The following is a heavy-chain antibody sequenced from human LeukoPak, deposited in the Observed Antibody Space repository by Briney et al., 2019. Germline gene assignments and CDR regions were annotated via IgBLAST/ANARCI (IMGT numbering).Heavy chain of an antibody. D-gene: IGHD4-23*01. J-gene: IGHJ3*01. V-gene: IGHV1-18*01. CDR3: ARADGTNSGTNAFDV. Sequence: ASVKVSCKTSGYRFNVYDILWVRQAPGHGLDYVGWISTYTGRANYAQEFQGRVSMITDTSTSTAYLELTNLTSSDTGLYYCARADGTNSGTNAFDVWGLGTMVTVAS. CDR1: GYRFNVYD. CDR2: ISTYTGRA.